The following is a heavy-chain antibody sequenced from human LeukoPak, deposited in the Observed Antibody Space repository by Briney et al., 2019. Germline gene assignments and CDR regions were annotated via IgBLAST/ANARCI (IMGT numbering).Heavy chain of an antibody. V-gene: IGHV4-39*07. CDR2: IYYSGST. CDR1: GGSISSSSYY. Sequence: SETLSLTCTVSGGSISSSSYYWGWIRQPPGKGLEWIGSIYYSGSTYYNPSLKSRVTISVDTSKNQFSLKLSSVTAADTAVYYCARKASRFGELSKNWFDPWGQGTLVTVSS. J-gene: IGHJ5*02. CDR3: ARKASRFGELSKNWFDP. D-gene: IGHD3-10*01.